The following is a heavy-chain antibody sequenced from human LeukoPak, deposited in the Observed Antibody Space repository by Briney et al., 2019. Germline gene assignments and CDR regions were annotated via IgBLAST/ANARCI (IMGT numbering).Heavy chain of an antibody. J-gene: IGHJ4*02. CDR2: IYSGGST. Sequence: PEGSLRLSCAASGFTVSSNYMSWVRLAPGKGLEWVSVIYSGGSTYYADSVKGRFTISRDNSKNTLYLQMNSLRAEDTAVYYCARYPYGGNSLESASWGQGTLVTVSS. V-gene: IGHV3-53*01. CDR1: GFTVSSNY. D-gene: IGHD4-23*01. CDR3: ARYPYGGNSLESAS.